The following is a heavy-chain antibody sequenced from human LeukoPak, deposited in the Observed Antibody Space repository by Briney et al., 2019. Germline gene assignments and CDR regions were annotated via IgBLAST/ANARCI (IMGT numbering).Heavy chain of an antibody. CDR3: ARNFWSGYSGY. J-gene: IGHJ4*02. CDR1: GGSFSGYY. Sequence: PSETLSLTCAVYGGSFSGYYWSWIRQPPGKGLEWTGEINHSGSTNYNPSLKSRVTISVDTSKNQFSLKLSSVTAADTAVYYCARNFWSGYSGYWGQGTLVTVSS. CDR2: INHSGST. D-gene: IGHD3-3*01. V-gene: IGHV4-34*01.